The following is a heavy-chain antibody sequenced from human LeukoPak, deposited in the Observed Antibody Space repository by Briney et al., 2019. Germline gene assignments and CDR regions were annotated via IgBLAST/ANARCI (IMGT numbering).Heavy chain of an antibody. CDR1: GFTFTNAW. V-gene: IGHV3-15*01. CDR2: IKSKTDGGTT. J-gene: IGHJ4*02. D-gene: IGHD5-18*01. CDR3: ITGWGYSLPDHFDY. Sequence: PGGSLRLSCAASGFTFTNAWMSWVRQAPGKGLEWVGRIKSKTDGGTTDYAAPVKGRFTISRDDSKNTLYLQMNSLKTEDTAVYYCITGWGYSLPDHFDYWGQGTLVTVSS.